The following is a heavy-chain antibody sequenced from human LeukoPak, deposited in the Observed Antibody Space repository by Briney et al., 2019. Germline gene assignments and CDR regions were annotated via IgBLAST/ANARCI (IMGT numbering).Heavy chain of an antibody. D-gene: IGHD3-22*01. V-gene: IGHV1-69*04. CDR1: GGTFSSYA. J-gene: IGHJ4*02. Sequence: SVKVSCMTSGGTFSSYAISWVRQAPGQGLEWMGRIIPILGIANYAQRFQGRVTITADQSTSTAYIELRSLRSEDTATYYCARDNYHSTGYYPVYWGQGTLVTVSS. CDR3: ARDNYHSTGYYPVY. CDR2: IIPILGIA.